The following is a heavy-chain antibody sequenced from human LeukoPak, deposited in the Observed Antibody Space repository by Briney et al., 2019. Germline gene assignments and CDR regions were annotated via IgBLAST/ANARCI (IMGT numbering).Heavy chain of an antibody. CDR2: ITGSGSGA. Sequence: GGSLRLSCAASGFTFSSFAINWVRQAPGKGLEWVSVITGSGSGADYADSVKGRFTISRDNSQNTVHLQMNSLRAEDTAEYYCAKCINVAGTSENNWFDPWGQGTLVTVSS. CDR1: GFTFSSFA. D-gene: IGHD6-19*01. J-gene: IGHJ5*02. CDR3: AKCINVAGTSENNWFDP. V-gene: IGHV3-23*01.